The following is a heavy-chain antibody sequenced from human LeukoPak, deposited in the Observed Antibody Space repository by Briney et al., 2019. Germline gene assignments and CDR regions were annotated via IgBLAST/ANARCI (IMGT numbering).Heavy chain of an antibody. V-gene: IGHV4-34*01. J-gene: IGHJ4*02. CDR3: ARPSGGYSSYFDY. CDR2: INHSGST. Sequence: SETLSLTCAVYGGSFSDYYWSWIRQSPGKGLEWIGVINHSGSTYYSPSLKSRVTISVDTSKNQFSLMLSSVTAADTAVYYCARPSGGYSSYFDYWGQGTLVTVSS. D-gene: IGHD5-12*01. CDR1: GGSFSDYY.